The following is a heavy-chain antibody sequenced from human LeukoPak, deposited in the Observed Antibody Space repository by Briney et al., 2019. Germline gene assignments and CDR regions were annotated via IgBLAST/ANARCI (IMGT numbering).Heavy chain of an antibody. D-gene: IGHD2-2*03. CDR2: ISSSSSTI. Sequence: PGGSLRLSCAASGVNFDDYGMSWVRQAPGKGLEWVSYISSSSSTIYYAGSVKGRFTISRDNAKNSLYLQMNSLRAEDTAVYYCARDGSSDYFDYWGQGTLVTVSS. CDR1: GVNFDDYG. CDR3: ARDGSSDYFDY. J-gene: IGHJ4*02. V-gene: IGHV3-48*01.